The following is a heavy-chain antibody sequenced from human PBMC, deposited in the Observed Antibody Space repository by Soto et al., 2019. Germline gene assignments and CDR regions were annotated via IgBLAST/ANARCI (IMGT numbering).Heavy chain of an antibody. D-gene: IGHD4-17*01. Sequence: PGGSLRLSCAASGFTFSSYGMHWVRQAPGKGLEWVAVISYDGSNKYYADSVKGRFTISRDNSKNTLYLQMNSLRAEDTAVYYCAKDRRDYGDHYYYYYGMDVWGQGTTVTVSS. CDR1: GFTFSSYG. CDR2: ISYDGSNK. V-gene: IGHV3-30*18. J-gene: IGHJ6*02. CDR3: AKDRRDYGDHYYYYYGMDV.